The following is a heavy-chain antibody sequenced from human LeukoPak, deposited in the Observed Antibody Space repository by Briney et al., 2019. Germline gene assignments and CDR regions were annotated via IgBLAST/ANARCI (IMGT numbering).Heavy chain of an antibody. V-gene: IGHV1-2*02. CDR2: INPNSGGT. CDR3: AREYGGLTVVYFDY. CDR1: GYTFTDYY. Sequence: ASVKVSCKASGYTFTDYYIHWVRQAPGQGLEWMGWINPNSGGTNYAQYFQGRVTMTRDTSISTTYMEVTRLRSDDTAVYYCAREYGGLTVVYFDYWGQGTLVTVSS. J-gene: IGHJ4*02. D-gene: IGHD2-15*01.